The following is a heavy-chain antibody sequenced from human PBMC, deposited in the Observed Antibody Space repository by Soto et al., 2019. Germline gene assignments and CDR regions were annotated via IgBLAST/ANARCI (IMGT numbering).Heavy chain of an antibody. D-gene: IGHD6-19*01. V-gene: IGHV3-15*01. Sequence: PGGSLRLSCVASGFTFTNAWLNWVRQAPGKGLEWVGRIKSKVAGGTADYAAPVKGRFTISRDDSKSTLYLQMNSLQTEDTAVYYCTTDLTPSYSRGGWYGAFDIWGQGTMVTVSS. J-gene: IGHJ3*02. CDR1: GFTFTNAW. CDR3: TTDLTPSYSRGGWYGAFDI. CDR2: IKSKVAGGTA.